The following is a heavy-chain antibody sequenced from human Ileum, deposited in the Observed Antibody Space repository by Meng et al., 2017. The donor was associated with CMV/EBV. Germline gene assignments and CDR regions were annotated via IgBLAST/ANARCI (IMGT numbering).Heavy chain of an antibody. D-gene: IGHD4-11*01. V-gene: IGHV4-39*01. CDR1: GGSISSSGHY. CDR2: IYYSGST. Sequence: TVCGGSISSSGHYWGWIRQPPGKGLEWIGSIYYSGSTYYNPSLKSRVTISVDTSKNQFSLKLSSVTAADTAVYYCARHSAMTSVSLGAWGQGTLVTVSS. CDR3: ARHSAMTSVSLGA. J-gene: IGHJ5*02.